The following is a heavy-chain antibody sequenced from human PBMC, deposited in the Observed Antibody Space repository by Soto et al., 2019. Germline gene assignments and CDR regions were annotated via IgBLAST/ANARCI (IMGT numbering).Heavy chain of an antibody. CDR3: ARVQREWMITFGGVILPDY. V-gene: IGHV3-33*01. CDR2: IWYDGSNK. CDR1: GFTFSSYG. Sequence: GGSLRLSCAASGFTFSSYGMHWVRQAPGKGLEWVAVIWYDGSNKYYADSVKGRFTISRDNSKNTLYLQMNSLRAEDTAVYYCARVQREWMITFGGVILPDYWGQGTLVTVSS. D-gene: IGHD3-16*01. J-gene: IGHJ4*02.